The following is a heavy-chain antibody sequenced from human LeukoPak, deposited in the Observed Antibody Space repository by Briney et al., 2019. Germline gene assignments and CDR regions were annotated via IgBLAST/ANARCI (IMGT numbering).Heavy chain of an antibody. V-gene: IGHV4-59*01. Sequence: SETLSLTCTVSGGSISSYYWSWIRQPPGKGLEWIGYIYYNGNTNYNPSVKSRVTISVDTSKNQFSLKLSSVTAADTAVYYCARGRGYYSSTSCSAFDYWGQGTLVTVSS. J-gene: IGHJ4*02. CDR1: GGSISSYY. CDR2: IYYNGNT. D-gene: IGHD2-2*01. CDR3: ARGRGYYSSTSCSAFDY.